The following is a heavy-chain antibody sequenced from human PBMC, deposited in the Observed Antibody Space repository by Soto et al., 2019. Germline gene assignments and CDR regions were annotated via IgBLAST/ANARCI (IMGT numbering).Heavy chain of an antibody. CDR1: GGTFSSYR. D-gene: IGHD6-13*01. CDR2: IVPIYRTA. V-gene: IGHV1-69*01. CDR3: VRDSGAKLSSS. Sequence: QVQLVQSGAEVKKPGSSVKVSCKASGGTFSSYRINWVRQAPGQGLEWVGGIVPIYRTADYAQKFQGRVTITADDQARKSYMELSSLKSQDKAVYYCVRDSGAKLSSSWGQGTLVTVSS. J-gene: IGHJ4*02.